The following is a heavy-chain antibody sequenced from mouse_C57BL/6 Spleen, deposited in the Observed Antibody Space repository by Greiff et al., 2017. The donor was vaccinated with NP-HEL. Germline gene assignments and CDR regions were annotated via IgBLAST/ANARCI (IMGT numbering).Heavy chain of an antibody. Sequence: QVQLQQPGAELVRPGTSVKLSCKASGYTFTSYWMHWVKQRPGQGLEWIGVIDPSDSYTNYNQKFKGKATLTVDTSSSTAYMQLSSLTSADSAVYDCARSHYDYSYYYAMDYWGQGTSVTVSS. CDR2: IDPSDSYT. V-gene: IGHV1-59*01. CDR3: ARSHYDYSYYYAMDY. J-gene: IGHJ4*01. CDR1: GYTFTSYW. D-gene: IGHD2-4*01.